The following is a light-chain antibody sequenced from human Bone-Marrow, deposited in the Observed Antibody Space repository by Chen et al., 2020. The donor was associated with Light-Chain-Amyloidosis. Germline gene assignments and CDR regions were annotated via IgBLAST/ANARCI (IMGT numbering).Light chain of an antibody. CDR2: DDS. V-gene: IGLV2-23*02. J-gene: IGLJ2*01. Sequence: QSALTQPASVSGSPGQSITISCTGTSSDVGSYTLVSWYQQHPGKVPTLMIYDDSKRPAGVSHRFSGDKSGNAASLPISVLPAEEESDYFCSSYAGGATVVIFGGGTKLTLL. CDR1: SSDVGSYTL. CDR3: SSYAGGATVVI.